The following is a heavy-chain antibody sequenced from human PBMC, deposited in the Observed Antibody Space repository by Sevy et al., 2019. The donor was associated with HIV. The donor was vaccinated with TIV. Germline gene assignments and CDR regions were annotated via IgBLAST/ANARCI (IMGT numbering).Heavy chain of an antibody. D-gene: IGHD6-19*01. CDR2: IYHSGST. CDR1: GYSISSGYY. J-gene: IGHJ4*02. CDR3: ARVKNKQWLVPTYFDY. Sequence: SETLSLTCTVSGYSISSGYYWGWIRQPPGKGLEWIGSIYHSGSTYSNPSLKSRVTISVDTSKNQFSLKLSSVTAADTAVYYCARVKNKQWLVPTYFDYWGQGTLVTVSS. V-gene: IGHV4-38-2*02.